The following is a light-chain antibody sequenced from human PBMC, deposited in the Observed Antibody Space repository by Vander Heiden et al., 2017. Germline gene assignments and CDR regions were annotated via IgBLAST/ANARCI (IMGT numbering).Light chain of an antibody. J-gene: IGLJ2*01. CDR1: SSDVGTYNY. Sequence: QSALTQPRSVSGSPGQSVTISCTGTSSDVGTYNYVSWYQQHPGKAPKLMIFDVTKRPSGVPDRFSGSKSGNTASLTISGLQADDEADYYCCSNAGSYSSVVFGGGTKVTVL. CDR3: CSNAGSYSSVV. CDR2: DVT. V-gene: IGLV2-11*01.